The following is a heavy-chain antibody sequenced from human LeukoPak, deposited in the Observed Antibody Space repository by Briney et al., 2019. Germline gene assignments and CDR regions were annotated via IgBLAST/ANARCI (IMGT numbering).Heavy chain of an antibody. CDR3: AKNVNDYYYYYMDG. Sequence: PSETLSLTCTVSGGSISSYYWSWIRQPAGKRLEWIGRIYTSGSTNYNPSLKSRVTISVDTSKNQFSLKLSSLSTADAAVYYCAKNVNDYYYYYMDGRGKATTVTVSS. D-gene: IGHD1-1*01. V-gene: IGHV4-4*07. J-gene: IGHJ6*03. CDR1: GGSISSYY. CDR2: IYTSGST.